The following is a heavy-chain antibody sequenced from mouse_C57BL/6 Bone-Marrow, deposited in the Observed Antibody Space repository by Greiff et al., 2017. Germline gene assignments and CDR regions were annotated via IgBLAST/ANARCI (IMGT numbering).Heavy chain of an antibody. CDR2: IYPGGGYT. CDR3: ARNDYDGVDY. Sequence: VMLVESGAELVRPGTSVKMSCKASGYTFTNYWIGWAKQRPGHGLEWIGDIYPGGGYTNYNEKFKGKATLTADKSSSTAYMQFSSLTSEDSAIYYCARNDYDGVDYWGQGTTLTVSS. CDR1: GYTFTNYW. D-gene: IGHD2-4*01. J-gene: IGHJ2*01. V-gene: IGHV1-63*01.